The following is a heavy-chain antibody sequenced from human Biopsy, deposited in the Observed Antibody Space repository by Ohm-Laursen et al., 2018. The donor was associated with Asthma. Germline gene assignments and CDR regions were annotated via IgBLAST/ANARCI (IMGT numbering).Heavy chain of an antibody. CDR3: AKDVGWELPQYYFDY. Sequence: SLRPSCAASGFTFSTYGMHWVRQAPSKGLEWVAVISYDGSNKYYADSVKGRFTISRDNSKNTLYLQMNSLRAEDTAVYYCAKDVGWELPQYYFDYWGQGTLVTVSS. V-gene: IGHV3-30*18. CDR1: GFTFSTYG. J-gene: IGHJ4*02. D-gene: IGHD1-26*01. CDR2: ISYDGSNK.